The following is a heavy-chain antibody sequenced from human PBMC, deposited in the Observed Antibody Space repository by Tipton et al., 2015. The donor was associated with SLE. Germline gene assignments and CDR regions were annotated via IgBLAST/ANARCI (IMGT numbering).Heavy chain of an antibody. D-gene: IGHD6-19*01. V-gene: IGHV4-4*09. J-gene: IGHJ4*02. CDR2: IYTSGST. Sequence: TLSLTCNVSGGSISSYYWSWIRQPPGKGLEWIGYIYTSGSTNYNPSLKSRVTISVDTSKNQFSLKLSSVTAADTAVYYCARGGRNSGWYGWGQGTLVTVSS. CDR3: ARGGRNSGWYG. CDR1: GGSISSYY.